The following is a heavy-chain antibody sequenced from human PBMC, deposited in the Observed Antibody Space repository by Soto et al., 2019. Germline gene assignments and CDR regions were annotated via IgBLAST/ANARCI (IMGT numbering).Heavy chain of an antibody. J-gene: IGHJ6*02. Sequence: SETLSLTCAVSGYVITNGYHWGWIRQPPGKELEWIGTIYHSGSTYYNPSLKSRVTISVDTSKNQFSLKLSSVTAADTAVYYCARDLMNYGMDVWGQGTTVTVSS. CDR1: GYVITNGYH. CDR3: ARDLMNYGMDV. V-gene: IGHV4-38-2*02. CDR2: IYHSGST.